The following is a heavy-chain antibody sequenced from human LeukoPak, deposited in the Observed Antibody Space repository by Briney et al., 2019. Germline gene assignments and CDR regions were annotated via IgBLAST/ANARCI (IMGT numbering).Heavy chain of an antibody. V-gene: IGHV4-39*07. J-gene: IGHJ4*02. CDR1: GGSISSSSYY. Sequence: PSETLSLTCTVSGGSISSSSYYWGWIRQPPGKGLEWIGSIYYSGSTYYNPSLKSRVTISVDTSKNQFSLKLSSVTAADTAVYYCARDHYYSGYSSSWYYFDYWGQGTLVTVSS. D-gene: IGHD6-13*01. CDR3: ARDHYYSGYSSSWYYFDY. CDR2: IYYSGST.